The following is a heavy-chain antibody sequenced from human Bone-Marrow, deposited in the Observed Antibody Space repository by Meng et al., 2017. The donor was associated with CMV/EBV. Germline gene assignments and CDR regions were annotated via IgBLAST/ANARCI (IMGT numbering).Heavy chain of an antibody. V-gene: IGHV3-73*01. Sequence: GESLKISCAASGFTFSGSAMHWVRQASGKGLEWVGRIRSRANNYATAYAAAVKGRFTISRDDSENTALLQMNSLKTEDTAVYYCTRLEARDYYYGNDVWGQGHTVTGAS. CDR2: IRSRANNYAT. CDR3: TRLEARDYYYGNDV. J-gene: IGHJ6*02. CDR1: GFTFSGSA.